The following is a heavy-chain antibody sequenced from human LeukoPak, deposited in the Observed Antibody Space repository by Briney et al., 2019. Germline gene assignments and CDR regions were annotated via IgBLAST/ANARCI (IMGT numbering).Heavy chain of an antibody. Sequence: GGSLRLSCAASGFTFSSYGMSWVRQAPGKGLEWVSAISGSGGSTYYADPVKGRFTISRDDSKNTLYLQMNSLKTEDTAVYYCTTDHEYYYDIDAFDIWGQGTMVTVSS. V-gene: IGHV3-23*01. D-gene: IGHD3-22*01. CDR2: ISGSGGST. CDR3: TTDHEYYYDIDAFDI. J-gene: IGHJ3*02. CDR1: GFTFSSYG.